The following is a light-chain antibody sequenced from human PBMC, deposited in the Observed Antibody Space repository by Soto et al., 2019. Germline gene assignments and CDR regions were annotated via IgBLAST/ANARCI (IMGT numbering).Light chain of an antibody. V-gene: IGKV1-8*01. J-gene: IGKJ2*01. CDR3: HQYYSYPRT. CDR2: AAS. Sequence: AIRMTQSPSSLSASTGDRVTITCRASQGISSYLAWYQQKPGKAPKLLIYAASTLQSGVPSRFSGSGSGTDFTLTISCLQSEVFATYYCHQYYSYPRTFGQGTKLEIK. CDR1: QGISSY.